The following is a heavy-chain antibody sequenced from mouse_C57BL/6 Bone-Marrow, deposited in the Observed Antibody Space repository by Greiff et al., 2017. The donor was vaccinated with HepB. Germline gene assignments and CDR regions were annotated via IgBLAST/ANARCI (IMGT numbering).Heavy chain of an antibody. CDR3: ARGGWLRYFDY. CDR2: INPYNGGT. D-gene: IGHD2-2*01. Sequence: VQLQQSGPVLVKPGASVKMSCKASGYTFTDYYMNWVKQSHGKSLEWIGVINPYNGGTSYNQKFKGKATLTVDKSSSTAYMELNSLTSEDSAVYYCARGGWLRYFDYWGQGTTLTVSS. J-gene: IGHJ2*01. CDR1: GYTFTDYY. V-gene: IGHV1-19*01.